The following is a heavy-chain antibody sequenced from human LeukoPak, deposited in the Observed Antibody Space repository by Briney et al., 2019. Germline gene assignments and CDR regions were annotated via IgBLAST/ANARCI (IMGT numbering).Heavy chain of an antibody. CDR3: ARDHYYDSSAYFDY. J-gene: IGHJ4*02. V-gene: IGHV1-18*01. D-gene: IGHD3-22*01. CDR1: GYTFTSYG. CDR2: ISAYNGNT. Sequence: ASVKVSCKASGYTFTSYGISWVRQAPGQGLEWMGWISAYNGNTNYAQKLQGRVTMTTDTSTSTAYMELRSLRSDDTAVYYCARDHYYDSSAYFDYWGQGTLVTVSS.